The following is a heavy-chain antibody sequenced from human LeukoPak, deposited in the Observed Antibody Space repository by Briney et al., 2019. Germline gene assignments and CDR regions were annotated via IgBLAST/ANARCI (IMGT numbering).Heavy chain of an antibody. CDR1: GFTVSSNY. CDR3: ARDAGHLDYYYYYGMDV. V-gene: IGHV3-53*01. D-gene: IGHD3-16*01. CDR2: IYSGGST. Sequence: GGSLRLSCAASGFTVSSNYMSWVRQAPGKGLEWVSVIYSGGSTYYADSVKGRFTISRDNSENTLYLQMNSLRAEDTAVYYCARDAGHLDYYYYYGMDVWGQGTTVTVSS. J-gene: IGHJ6*02.